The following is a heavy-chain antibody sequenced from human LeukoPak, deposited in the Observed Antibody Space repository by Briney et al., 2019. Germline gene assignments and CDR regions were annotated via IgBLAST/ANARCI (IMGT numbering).Heavy chain of an antibody. J-gene: IGHJ4*02. CDR1: GYTFTSYD. V-gene: IGHV1-2*02. Sequence: ASVKVSCKASGYTFTSYDINWVRQAPGQGLEWMGWINPNSGGTNYAQKFQGRVTMTRDTSISTAYMELSRLRSDDTAVYYCARASRGSGSHDYWGQGTLVTVSS. CDR3: ARASRGSGSHDY. CDR2: INPNSGGT. D-gene: IGHD3-10*01.